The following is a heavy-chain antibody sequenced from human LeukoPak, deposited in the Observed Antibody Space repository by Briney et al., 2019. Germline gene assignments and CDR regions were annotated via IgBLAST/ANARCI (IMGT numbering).Heavy chain of an antibody. CDR3: ARHPVVPAAPIDHNKYYYYYYYYMDV. J-gene: IGHJ6*03. V-gene: IGHV3-21*01. Sequence: GGSLRLSCAASGFTFSSYSMNWVRQAPGKGLEWVSSISSSSSYIYYADSVKGRFTISRDNAKNSLYLQMNSLRAEDTAVYYCARHPVVPAAPIDHNKYYYYYYYYMDVWGKGTTVTVSS. CDR2: ISSSSSYI. CDR1: GFTFSSYS. D-gene: IGHD2-2*01.